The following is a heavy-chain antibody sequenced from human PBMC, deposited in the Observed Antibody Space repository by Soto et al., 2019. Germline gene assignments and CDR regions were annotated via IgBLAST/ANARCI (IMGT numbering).Heavy chain of an antibody. J-gene: IGHJ4*02. CDR2: IWYDGSNK. V-gene: IGHV3-33*01. CDR3: ARTRVRGVGPVDY. CDR1: GFTFSSYG. Sequence: QVQLVESGGGVVQPGRSLRLSCAASGFTFSSYGMHWVRQAPGKGLEWVAVIWYDGSNKYYADSVKGRFTISRDNSKNTMDLQMKRLRGEDRAVYYWARTRVRGVGPVDYWGPGTLVTVSS. D-gene: IGHD3-10*01.